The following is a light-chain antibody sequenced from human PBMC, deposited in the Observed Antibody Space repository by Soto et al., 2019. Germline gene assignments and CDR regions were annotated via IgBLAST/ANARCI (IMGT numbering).Light chain of an antibody. Sequence: EIVLTQSPGTLSLSPGEKATLSCRASQSVSSHLAWYQQKRGQARRLLIFDASTRIPGIPDRFSGVGSGTDFKHTISRLDPEDFAVYYCQQYDNSPRPLGQGTKVEIK. CDR3: QQYDNSPRP. J-gene: IGKJ1*01. V-gene: IGKV3-20*01. CDR2: DAS. CDR1: QSVSSH.